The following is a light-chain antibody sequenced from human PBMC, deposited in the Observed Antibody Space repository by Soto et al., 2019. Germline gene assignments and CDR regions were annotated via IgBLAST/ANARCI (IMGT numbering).Light chain of an antibody. CDR2: DAS. J-gene: IGKJ1*01. CDR1: QSISSW. Sequence: DIQMTQSPSTLSATAGDRVTITCRASQSISSWLAWYQHKPGKAPNLLIYDASNLDCGVPSRFSGSGSGTEFSLTFSNPQPDDCATYYCQQYENYWTFGQGTRVEIK. V-gene: IGKV1-5*01. CDR3: QQYENYWT.